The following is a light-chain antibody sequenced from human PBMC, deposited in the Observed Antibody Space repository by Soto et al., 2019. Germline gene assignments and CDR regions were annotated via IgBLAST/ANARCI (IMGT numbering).Light chain of an antibody. CDR3: QQYYSTPLT. CDR1: QSVLYTSNNKNY. Sequence: DIVMTQSPNSLAVSLGERATLNCKSSQSVLYTSNNKNYLAWYQQKPRQPPKLLIYWASTREPGVPDRFSGSGSGTDFTLTISSLQAEDVAVYYCQQYYSTPLTFGGGTKVEIK. J-gene: IGKJ4*01. CDR2: WAS. V-gene: IGKV4-1*01.